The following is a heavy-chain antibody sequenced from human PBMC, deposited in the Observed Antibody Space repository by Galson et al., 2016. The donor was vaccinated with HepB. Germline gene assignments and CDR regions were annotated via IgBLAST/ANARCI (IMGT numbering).Heavy chain of an antibody. CDR1: GFIFSVYN. CDR2: ITSSSDTM. V-gene: IGHV3-48*04. D-gene: IGHD6-19*01. J-gene: IGHJ4*02. CDR3: ARIDSSAWYPDDY. Sequence: SLRLSCAASGFIFSVYNMNRARQAPGKGLEWIAWITSSSDTMYYADSVKGRFTISRDNAKNSLYLQMNSLRVEDTAVYYCARIDSSAWYPDDYWGQGTLVTVSS.